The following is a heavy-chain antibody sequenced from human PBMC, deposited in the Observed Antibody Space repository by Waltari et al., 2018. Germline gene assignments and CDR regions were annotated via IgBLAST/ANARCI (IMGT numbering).Heavy chain of an antibody. CDR3: AKTQGNSGSYWGGAFDI. D-gene: IGHD1-26*01. Sequence: EVQLLESGGGLVQPGGSLRLSCAASGFTFSSYALSWVRQAPGKGLEWVSAISGSGGSTYYADSVKGRFTISRDNSKNTLYLQMNSLRAEDTAVYYCAKTQGNSGSYWGGAFDIWGQGTMVTVSS. CDR1: GFTFSSYA. V-gene: IGHV3-23*01. CDR2: ISGSGGST. J-gene: IGHJ3*02.